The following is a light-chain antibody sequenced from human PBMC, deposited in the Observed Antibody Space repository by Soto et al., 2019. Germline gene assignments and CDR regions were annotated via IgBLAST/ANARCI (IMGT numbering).Light chain of an antibody. Sequence: DIQLTQSPSTLSAAVGDSVTITCRASQNIRSLLAWYQQKPGKAPKTLIYDASTLKTGVPSRFSGSGSGSEFNFTITGLQPDDFATYFCKQYNTSATFGQGTRLEIK. CDR1: QNIRSL. CDR2: DAS. CDR3: KQYNTSAT. V-gene: IGKV1-5*01. J-gene: IGKJ5*01.